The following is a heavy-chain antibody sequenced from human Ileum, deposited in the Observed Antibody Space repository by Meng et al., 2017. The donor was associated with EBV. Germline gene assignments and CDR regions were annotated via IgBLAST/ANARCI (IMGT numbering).Heavy chain of an antibody. D-gene: IGHD3-22*01. J-gene: IGHJ4*02. Sequence: QGRRTKSGPDWVKPSDTLSLTCAVPGYSISRTNGWGWIRQPPGKGLEWIGYIYYSGSTSYNPSLKSRVTMSVDTSKNQFSLNLNSVTAVDTAVYYCARNVPGTSAYYDWGQGTLVTVSS. CDR3: ARNVPGTSAYYD. V-gene: IGHV4-28*01. CDR2: IYYSGST. CDR1: GYSISRTNG.